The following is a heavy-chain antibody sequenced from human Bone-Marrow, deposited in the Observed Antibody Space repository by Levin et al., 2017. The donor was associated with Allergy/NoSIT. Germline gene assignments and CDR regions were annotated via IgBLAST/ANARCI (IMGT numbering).Heavy chain of an antibody. Sequence: GESLKISCKGSGYRFSDYWINWVRLKPGKGLEWMGRIDPTDSETNYSPSFQGHVTISADKSISTAYLQWSSLKASDTAMYYCARDSNPDYWGQGTLLTVSS. CDR2: IDPTDSET. CDR1: GYRFSDYW. V-gene: IGHV5-10-1*01. J-gene: IGHJ4*02. CDR3: ARDSNPDY. D-gene: IGHD4-11*01.